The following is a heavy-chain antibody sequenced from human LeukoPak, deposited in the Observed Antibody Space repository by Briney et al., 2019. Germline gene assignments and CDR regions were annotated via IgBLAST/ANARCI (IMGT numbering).Heavy chain of an antibody. J-gene: IGHJ5*02. D-gene: IGHD6-13*01. V-gene: IGHV3-7*01. CDR2: MNEDGTER. CDR1: GFTFSSYW. CDR3: ARDLHSSSWYRDWFDP. Sequence: GGSLRLSCVASGFTFSSYWMTWVRQAPGKGLEWVANMNEDGTERYYVDSVKGRFTISRDNAKNSLYLQMNSLRAEDTAAYYCARDLHSSSWYRDWFDPWGQGTLVTVSS.